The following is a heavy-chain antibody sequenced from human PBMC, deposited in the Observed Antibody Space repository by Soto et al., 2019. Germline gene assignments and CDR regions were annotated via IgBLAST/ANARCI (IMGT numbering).Heavy chain of an antibody. CDR2: INPSGATT. J-gene: IGHJ4*02. CDR3: ARRDCFSSSCYFKY. Sequence: QVSLVQSGAEVKKPGASVKVSCKASGYTFTSYYVHWVRQAPGQGLEWMGIINPSGATTTYAQNFQGRVAMTRDTSTSTVYMELSSLRSEHTAVYYCARRDCFSSSCYFKYWGQGTLVTVSS. V-gene: IGHV1-46*01. D-gene: IGHD2-2*01. CDR1: GYTFTSYY.